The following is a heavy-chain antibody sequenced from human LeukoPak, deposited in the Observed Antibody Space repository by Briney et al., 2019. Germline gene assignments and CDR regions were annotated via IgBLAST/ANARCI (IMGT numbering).Heavy chain of an antibody. J-gene: IGHJ6*03. V-gene: IGHV3-11*01. CDR2: ISSSGSTI. D-gene: IGHD1-14*01. CDR3: AKPKESYYYYYYMDV. Sequence: PGGSLRLSCAASGFTFSDYYMSWIRQAPGKGLEWVSYISSSGSTIYYADSVKGRFAISRDNSKNTLYLQMNSLRAEDTAVYYCAKPKESYYYYYYMDVWGKGTTVTVSS. CDR1: GFTFSDYY.